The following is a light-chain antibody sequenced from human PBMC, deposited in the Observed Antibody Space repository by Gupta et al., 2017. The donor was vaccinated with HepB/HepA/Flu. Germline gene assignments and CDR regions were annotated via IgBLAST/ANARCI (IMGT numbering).Light chain of an antibody. V-gene: IGLV3-1*01. CDR2: QDS. CDR1: KLGDKY. CDR3: QAWDSSTAQVV. Sequence: SYELTQPPSVSVSPGQTASITCSGDKLGDKYACWYQQKPGQSPVLVIYQDSKRPSGIPERFSGSNSRNTATLTISGTQAMDEADYYCQAWDSSTAQVVFGGGTKL. J-gene: IGLJ2*01.